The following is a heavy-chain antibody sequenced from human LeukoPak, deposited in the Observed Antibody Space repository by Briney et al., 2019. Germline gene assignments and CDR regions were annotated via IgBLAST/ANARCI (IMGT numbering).Heavy chain of an antibody. D-gene: IGHD7-27*01. CDR2: IYHGGST. Sequence: SETLSFKCAVYGGSCSGYYWSWIRQPPGKDLGWIGEIYHGGSTYYNPSLKSRVTISVDTSKNQFSLKLSSVTAADTAVYYCARDGWGSNWFDPWGQGTLVTVSS. CDR1: GGSCSGYY. J-gene: IGHJ5*02. CDR3: ARDGWGSNWFDP. V-gene: IGHV4-34*01.